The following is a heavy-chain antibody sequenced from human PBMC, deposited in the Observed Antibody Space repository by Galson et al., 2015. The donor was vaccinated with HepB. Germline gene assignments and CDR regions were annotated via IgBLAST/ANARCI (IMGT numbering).Heavy chain of an antibody. J-gene: IGHJ4*02. V-gene: IGHV3-30*03. CDR2: ISYDGSNK. CDR3: ARDRDTAMDRSTGDFDY. CDR1: GFTFSHYG. D-gene: IGHD5-18*01. Sequence: SLRLSCAASGFTFSHYGMHWVRQAPGKGLERVAVISYDGSNKHYADSVKGRFTIFRDKSKSTLYLQMNSLIIEDTSVYYCARDRDTAMDRSTGDFDYWGQGTLVTVSS.